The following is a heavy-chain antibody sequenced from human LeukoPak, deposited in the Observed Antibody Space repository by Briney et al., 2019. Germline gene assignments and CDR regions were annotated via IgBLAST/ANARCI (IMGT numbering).Heavy chain of an antibody. CDR1: GGSFSGYY. D-gene: IGHD3-22*01. CDR2: MNNSGST. J-gene: IGHJ4*02. CDR3: ARDPVLRYYYDSSGYYLDY. V-gene: IGHV4-34*01. Sequence: SETLSLTCAGYGGSFSGYYWSWLRQPQGKGMEWIGEMNNSGSTNYNPSLKSRVTISVDTSKNQFSLKLSSVTAADTAVYYCARDPVLRYYYDSSGYYLDYWGQGTLVTVSS.